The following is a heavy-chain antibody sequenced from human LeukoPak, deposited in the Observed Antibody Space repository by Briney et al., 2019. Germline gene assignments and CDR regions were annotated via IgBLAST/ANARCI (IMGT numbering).Heavy chain of an antibody. J-gene: IGHJ3*02. Sequence: SETLSLTCTVSGGSIRSYYWSWIRQPPGERLEWIGYIYYSGSTNYNPSLKSQVAISVDTSKNKFSLKLNSVTAADTAVYYCARHVLYSSSGDAFDIWGQGTMVTVSS. CDR3: ARHVLYSSSGDAFDI. D-gene: IGHD6-13*01. CDR2: IYYSGST. V-gene: IGHV4-59*01. CDR1: GGSIRSYY.